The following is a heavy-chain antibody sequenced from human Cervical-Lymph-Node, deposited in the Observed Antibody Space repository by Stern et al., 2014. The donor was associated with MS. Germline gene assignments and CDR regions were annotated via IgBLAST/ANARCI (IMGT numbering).Heavy chain of an antibody. J-gene: IGHJ4*02. Sequence: EVQLVQSGAEVTKPGASLRISCKASGYSFTTNWIGWVRQMPGKGLEWMGIIYPGDSDTRSSPSFQGQVTISAGKSISTAYLQWSSLKASDTAMYYCARPLGSYEVFFEYWGQGTLVTVSS. CDR2: IYPGDSDT. V-gene: IGHV5-51*03. CDR3: ARPLGSYEVFFEY. D-gene: IGHD3-10*01. CDR1: GYSFTTNW.